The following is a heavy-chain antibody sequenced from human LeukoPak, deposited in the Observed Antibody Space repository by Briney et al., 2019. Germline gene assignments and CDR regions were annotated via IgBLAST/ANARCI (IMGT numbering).Heavy chain of an antibody. D-gene: IGHD6-19*01. CDR2: IKQDGSDK. J-gene: IGHJ4*02. CDR1: GFTFSNHW. V-gene: IGHV3-7*05. Sequence: GGSLRLSFAASGFTFSNHWMSWVRQAPGKGLDWVANIKQDGSDKYYVDSVKGRFTISRDNATNSLYMQMNSLRPEDTAVYYCAREAVAGTKFPFDYWGQGTLVTVSS. CDR3: AREAVAGTKFPFDY.